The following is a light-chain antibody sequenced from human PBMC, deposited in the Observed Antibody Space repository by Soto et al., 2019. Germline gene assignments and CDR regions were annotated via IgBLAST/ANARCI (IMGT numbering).Light chain of an antibody. Sequence: LTQPASVSGSRGQSITMSCTGTSSDVGNYNLVSWYQQHPGKAPKLMIYEGSKRPSGVSNRFSGSKSGNTASLTISILQAEDEADYYCCSYAGSSTYVFGTGTKVTVL. J-gene: IGLJ1*01. CDR2: EGS. CDR3: CSYAGSSTYV. V-gene: IGLV2-23*01. CDR1: SSDVGNYNL.